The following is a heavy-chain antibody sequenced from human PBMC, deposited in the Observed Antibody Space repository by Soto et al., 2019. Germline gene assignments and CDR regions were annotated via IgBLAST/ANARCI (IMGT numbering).Heavy chain of an antibody. CDR2: IKEDGREK. CDR1: GFTFNRYW. Sequence: EVQLVESGGGLVQPGGSLRLSCAASGFTFNRYWMSWVRQALGKGLEWVANIKEDGREKNYVDSVKGRFTISRDNAQNSLYLQMNSLRAEDTAVYYCARKGGWRDAFDIWGQGTMVTVSS. CDR3: ARKGGWRDAFDI. D-gene: IGHD2-15*01. J-gene: IGHJ3*02. V-gene: IGHV3-7*01.